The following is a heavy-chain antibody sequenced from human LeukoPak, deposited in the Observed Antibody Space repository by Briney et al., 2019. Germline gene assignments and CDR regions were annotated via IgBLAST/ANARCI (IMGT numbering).Heavy chain of an antibody. CDR3: ARRSAGYDYVWGSYRYRYYFDY. CDR1: GGSFSTYY. J-gene: IGHJ4*02. V-gene: IGHV4-34*01. CDR2: INHSGST. Sequence: SETLSLTCAVYGGSFSTYYWTWIRQPPGKGLEWIGEINHSGSTNYNPSLKSRVTISVDTSKNQFSLKLSSVTAADTAVYYCARRSAGYDYVWGSYRYRYYFDYWGQGTLVTVSS. D-gene: IGHD3-16*02.